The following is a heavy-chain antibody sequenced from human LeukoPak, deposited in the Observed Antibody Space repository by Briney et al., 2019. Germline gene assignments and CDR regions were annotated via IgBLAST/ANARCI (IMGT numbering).Heavy chain of an antibody. Sequence: GGSLRLSCAASGFTFSSYGMHWVRQAPGKGLEWVAFIRYDGSNKYYADSVKGRFTISRDNSKNTLYLQMNSLRAEDTAVYYCAMPGSGYSSSWSFDYWGQGTLVTVSS. CDR1: GFTFSSYG. V-gene: IGHV3-30*02. CDR2: IRYDGSNK. CDR3: AMPGSGYSSSWSFDY. D-gene: IGHD6-13*01. J-gene: IGHJ4*02.